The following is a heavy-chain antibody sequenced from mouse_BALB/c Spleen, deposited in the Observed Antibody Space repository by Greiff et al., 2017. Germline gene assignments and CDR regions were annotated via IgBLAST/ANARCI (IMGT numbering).Heavy chain of an antibody. D-gene: IGHD1-1*01. CDR1: GFTFSDYG. J-gene: IGHJ4*01. Sequence: EVHLVESGGGLVQPGGSRKLSCAASGFTFSDYGMAWVRQAPGKGPEWVAFISNLAYSIYYADTVTGRFTISRENAKNTLYLEMSSLRSEDTAMYYCARGYYGYAMDDWGQGTSVTVSS. CDR2: ISNLAYSI. V-gene: IGHV5-15*02. CDR3: ARGYYGYAMDD.